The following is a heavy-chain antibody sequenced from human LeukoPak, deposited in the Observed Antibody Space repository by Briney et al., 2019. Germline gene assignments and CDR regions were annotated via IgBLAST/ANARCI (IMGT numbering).Heavy chain of an antibody. Sequence: PSDTLSLTCAVSGYSISSSNWWGWIRQPPGKGLEWIGYIYYSGSTYYNPSLKSRVTISVDTSKNQFSLKLSSVTAADTAVYYCARELVSPASQFDYWGQGTLVTVSS. V-gene: IGHV4-28*03. D-gene: IGHD2-2*01. J-gene: IGHJ4*02. CDR2: IYYSGST. CDR1: GYSISSSNW. CDR3: ARELVSPASQFDY.